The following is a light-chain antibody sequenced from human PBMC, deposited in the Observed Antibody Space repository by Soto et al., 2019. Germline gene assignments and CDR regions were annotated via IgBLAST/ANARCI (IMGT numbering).Light chain of an antibody. J-gene: IGKJ1*01. CDR1: QSIGDW. CDR2: HAS. Sequence: DIQMTQSPSALSASVGDRVTITCRASQSIGDWLAWYQQKPGRPPKLLIYHASSLESGVPSRFSGSGPGTEFTLTISSLQPDDFAAYYCQQYNIYSWTFGQGTKVDIK. CDR3: QQYNIYSWT. V-gene: IGKV1-5*01.